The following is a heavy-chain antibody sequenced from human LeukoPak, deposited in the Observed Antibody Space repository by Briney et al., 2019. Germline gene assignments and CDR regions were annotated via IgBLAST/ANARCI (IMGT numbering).Heavy chain of an antibody. J-gene: IGHJ5*02. CDR1: GYSISSGYY. V-gene: IGHV4-38-2*01. CDR2: IYYSGST. CDR3: ARSITMVRGVIFWFDP. Sequence: SETLSLTCAVSGYSISSGYYWGWIRQPPGKGLEWIGSIYYSGSTYYDPSLKSRVTISVDTSKNLFSLKLSSVTAADTAVYYCARSITMVRGVIFWFDPWSQGTLVTVSS. D-gene: IGHD3-10*01.